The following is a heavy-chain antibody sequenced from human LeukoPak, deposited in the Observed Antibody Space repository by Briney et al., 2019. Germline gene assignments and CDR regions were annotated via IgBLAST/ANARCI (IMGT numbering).Heavy chain of an antibody. Sequence: GGSLRLSCAASGFTFSSYAMSWVRQAPGKGLEWVSAISGSGGSTYYADSVKGRFTISRDNSKNTLYLQMNSLRAEDTAVYYCAKAEYCGTSCYSVLDAFDIWGQGTMVTVSS. CDR3: AKAEYCGTSCYSVLDAFDI. D-gene: IGHD2-2*01. CDR1: GFTFSSYA. CDR2: ISGSGGST. J-gene: IGHJ3*02. V-gene: IGHV3-23*01.